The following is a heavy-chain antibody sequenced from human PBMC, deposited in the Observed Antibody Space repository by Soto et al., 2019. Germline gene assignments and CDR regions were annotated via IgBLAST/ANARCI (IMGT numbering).Heavy chain of an antibody. J-gene: IGHJ4*02. CDR1: GFTFSSYG. D-gene: IGHD2-8*01. Sequence: QPGGSLRLSCAASGFTFSSYGMHWVRQAPGKGLEWVAVISYDGSNKYYADSVKGRFTISRDNSKNTLYLQMNSLRAEDTAVYYCTTDPTSGYCTNGVTYRVDYWGQGTLVTVSS. CDR3: TTDPTSGYCTNGVTYRVDY. CDR2: ISYDGSNK. V-gene: IGHV3-30*03.